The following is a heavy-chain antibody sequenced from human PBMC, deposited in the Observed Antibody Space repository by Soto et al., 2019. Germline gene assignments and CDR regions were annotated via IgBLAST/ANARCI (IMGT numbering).Heavy chain of an antibody. V-gene: IGHV1-69*13. D-gene: IGHD2-8*01. CDR1: GGTFSSYA. J-gene: IGHJ4*02. CDR3: ARDLTVYAISPWVY. Sequence: SVKVSCKASGGTFSSYAISWVRQAPGQGLEWMGGIIPIFGTANYAQKFQGRVTITADESTSTAYMELSSLRSKDTAVYHCARDLTVYAISPWVYWGQGTLVTVSS. CDR2: IIPIFGTA.